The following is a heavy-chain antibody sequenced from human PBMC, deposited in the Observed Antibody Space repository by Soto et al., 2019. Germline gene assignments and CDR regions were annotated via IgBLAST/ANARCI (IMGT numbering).Heavy chain of an antibody. J-gene: IGHJ5*02. CDR1: GGSINNHY. V-gene: IGHV4-59*06. CDR2: IYYSGST. D-gene: IGHD3-10*01. Sequence: PSETLSLTCTVSGGSINNHYLNWIRQPPGKGLEWIGYIYYSGSTYYNPSLKSRVTISVDTSKNQFSLKLSSVTAADTAVYYCARAYYYGSAQGWFDPWGQGTLVTVSS. CDR3: ARAYYYGSAQGWFDP.